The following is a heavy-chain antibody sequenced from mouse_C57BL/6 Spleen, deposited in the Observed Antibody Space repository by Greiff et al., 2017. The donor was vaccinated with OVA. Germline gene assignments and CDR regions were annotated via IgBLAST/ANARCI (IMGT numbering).Heavy chain of an antibody. J-gene: IGHJ2*01. CDR2: ISSGGGYI. V-gene: IGHV5-9-1*02. CDR3: TREPSTTVVGLDY. CDR1: GFTFSSYA. Sequence: EVQLVESGEGLVKPGGSLKLSCAASGFTFSSYAMSWVRQTPEQRLEWVAYISSGGGYIYYADTVKGRFTISRDNARNTLYLQMSSLKSEDTAMYDSTREPSTTVVGLDYWGQGTTLTVSS. D-gene: IGHD1-1*01.